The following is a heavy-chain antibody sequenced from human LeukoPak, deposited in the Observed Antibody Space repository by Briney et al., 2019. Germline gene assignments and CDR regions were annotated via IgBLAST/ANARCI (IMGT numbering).Heavy chain of an antibody. CDR3: ARGSQLEFDY. CDR1: GGSISSGVYY. D-gene: IGHD1-1*01. J-gene: IGHJ4*02. Sequence: SETLSLTCTVSGGSISSGVYYWSWIRQHPGKGLEWIGYINYSGSTYYNPSLKSRVTISGDTSKNQFSLKVSSVTAADTAVYYCARGSQLEFDYWGQGTLVTVSS. V-gene: IGHV4-31*03. CDR2: INYSGST.